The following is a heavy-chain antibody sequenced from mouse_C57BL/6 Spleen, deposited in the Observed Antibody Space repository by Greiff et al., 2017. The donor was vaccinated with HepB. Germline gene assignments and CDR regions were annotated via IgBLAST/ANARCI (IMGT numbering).Heavy chain of an antibody. Sequence: EVQLQQSGPELVKPGASVKISCKASGYTFTDYYMNWVKQSHGKSLEWIGDINPNNGGTSYNQKFKGKATLTVDKSSSTAYMELRSLTSEDSAVYYCARAVGYDRAYWGQGTLVTVSA. V-gene: IGHV1-26*01. D-gene: IGHD2-2*01. CDR1: GYTFTDYY. CDR3: ARAVGYDRAY. J-gene: IGHJ3*01. CDR2: INPNNGGT.